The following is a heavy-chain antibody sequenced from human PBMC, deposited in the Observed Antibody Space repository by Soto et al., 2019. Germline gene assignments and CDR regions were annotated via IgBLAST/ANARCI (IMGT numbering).Heavy chain of an antibody. J-gene: IGHJ6*02. D-gene: IGHD1-7*01. CDR1: GYTFTGYY. CDR2: INPNSGGT. CDR3: ARDYHNWNYGTDYGMDV. Sequence: WASVKVSCKASGYTFTGYYMHWLRQAPGQGLEWMGWINPNSGGTNYAQKFQGWVTMTRDTSISTAYMELSRLRSDDTAVYYCARDYHNWNYGTDYGMDVWGQGTTVTVSS. V-gene: IGHV1-2*04.